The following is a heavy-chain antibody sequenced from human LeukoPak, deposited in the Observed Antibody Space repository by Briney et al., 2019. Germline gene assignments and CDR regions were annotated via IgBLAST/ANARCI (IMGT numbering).Heavy chain of an antibody. J-gene: IGHJ4*02. D-gene: IGHD2-21*01. CDR2: ISSSSSYI. V-gene: IGHV3-21*01. Sequence: PGGSLRLSCAASGFTFSSYSMNWVRQAPGKGLEWVSSISSSSSYIYYADSVKGRFTISRDNAKNSLYLQMNSLRAEDTAVYYCAVDLFLPSPLTHWGQGTLVTVSS. CDR3: AVDLFLPSPLTH. CDR1: GFTFSSYS.